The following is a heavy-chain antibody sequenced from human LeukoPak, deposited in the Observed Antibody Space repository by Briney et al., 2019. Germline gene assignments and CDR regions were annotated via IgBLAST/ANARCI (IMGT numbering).Heavy chain of an antibody. D-gene: IGHD3-10*01. CDR3: AKVESDSALYIDL. J-gene: IGHJ2*01. V-gene: IGHV3-23*01. CDR1: GFSFTTYA. CDR2: MSGSGDSA. Sequence: GVSLRLSCAVSGFSFTTYAMRWVRQAPGKGLEWVSGMSGSGDSAYYADSVKGRFTIFRDNFKKTMYLQMNSLRAEDTAVYYCAKVESDSALYIDLWGRGILVSVSS.